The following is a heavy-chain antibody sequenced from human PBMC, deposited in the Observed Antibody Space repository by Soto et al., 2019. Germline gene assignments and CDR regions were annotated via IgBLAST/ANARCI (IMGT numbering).Heavy chain of an antibody. CDR2: INAGNGNT. Sequence: ASVKVSCKASGYTFTSYAMHWVRQAPGQRLEWMGWINAGNGNTKYSQKFQGRVTITRDTSASTAYMELSSLRSEDTAVYYCARAPIDGYSSGWYWFDPWGKGTLVTVSS. CDR1: GYTFTSYA. V-gene: IGHV1-3*01. CDR3: ARAPIDGYSSGWYWFDP. D-gene: IGHD6-19*01. J-gene: IGHJ5*02.